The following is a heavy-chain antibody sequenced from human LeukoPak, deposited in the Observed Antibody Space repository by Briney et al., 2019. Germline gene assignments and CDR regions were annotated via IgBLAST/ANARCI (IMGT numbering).Heavy chain of an antibody. D-gene: IGHD3-10*01. J-gene: IGHJ3*02. V-gene: IGHV1-69*13. Sequence: ASVKVSCKASGGTFSSYAISWVRQAPGQGLEWMGGIIPIFGTANYAQKFQGRVTITADESTTTAYMELSSLRSEDTAVYYCASHSGETDDAFDIWGQGTMVTVSS. CDR2: IIPIFGTA. CDR3: ASHSGETDDAFDI. CDR1: GGTFSSYA.